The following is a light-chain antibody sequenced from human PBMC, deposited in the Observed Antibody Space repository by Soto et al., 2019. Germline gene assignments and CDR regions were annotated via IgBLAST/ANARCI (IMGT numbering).Light chain of an antibody. CDR3: AAWDDSLNGPV. V-gene: IGLV1-44*01. CDR2: SNS. J-gene: IGLJ2*01. CDR1: SSNIGGNA. Sequence: QPVLTQPPSASGTPGQRVTISCSGSSSNIGGNAVHWYRQLPGTAPKLLIYSNSQRPSGVPDRFSGSKSGTSASLAISGLQSEDEAHYYCAAWDDSLNGPVFGGGTKVTVL.